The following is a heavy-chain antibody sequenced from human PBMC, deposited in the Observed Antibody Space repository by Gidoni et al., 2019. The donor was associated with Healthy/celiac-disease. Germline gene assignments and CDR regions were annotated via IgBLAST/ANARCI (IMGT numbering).Heavy chain of an antibody. CDR1: GFTFSSYA. CDR3: VDIVAPHRYY. CDR2: IRGSGGST. J-gene: IGHJ4*02. D-gene: IGHD5-12*01. V-gene: IGHV3-23*04. Sequence: EVQLVESVGGLVQPGGSLRLSCAASGFTFSSYAMSWVRQAPGKGLEWVSAIRGSGGSTYYADSVKGRFTISRDNSKNTLYLQMNSLRAEDTAVYYCVDIVAPHRYYWGQGTLVTVSS.